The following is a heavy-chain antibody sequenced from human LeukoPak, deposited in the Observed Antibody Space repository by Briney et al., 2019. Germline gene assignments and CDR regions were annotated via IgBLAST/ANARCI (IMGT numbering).Heavy chain of an antibody. CDR2: FYSSGST. J-gene: IGHJ2*01. V-gene: IGHV4-4*07. CDR3: ARDRGGRSICWYFDL. CDR1: GGSISSDY. D-gene: IGHD2-15*01. Sequence: PSETLSLTCIVSGGSISSDYWSWIRQPAGKGLEWIGGFYSSGSTNYNPSLKSRVTMSVDTSKNQFSLKLSSVTAADTAVYYCARDRGGRSICWYFDLWGRGTQVTVSS.